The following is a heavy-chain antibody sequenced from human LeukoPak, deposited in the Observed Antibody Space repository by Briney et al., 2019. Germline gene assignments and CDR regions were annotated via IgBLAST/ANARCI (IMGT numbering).Heavy chain of an antibody. CDR2: ISGSGGST. V-gene: IGHV3-23*01. J-gene: IGHJ4*02. Sequence: PGGSLRLSCAASGFTFSDYYMSWIRQAPGKGLEWVSAISGSGGSTYYADSVKGRFTISRDNSKNTLYVQMDSLRAEDTAVYYCAKSGSGSYFDYWGQGTLVTVSS. CDR1: GFTFSDYY. CDR3: AKSGSGSYFDY. D-gene: IGHD3-10*01.